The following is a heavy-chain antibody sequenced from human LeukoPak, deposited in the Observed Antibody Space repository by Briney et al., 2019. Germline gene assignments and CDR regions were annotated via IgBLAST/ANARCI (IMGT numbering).Heavy chain of an antibody. J-gene: IGHJ4*02. CDR3: ARLADLNFDY. V-gene: IGHV4-39*07. D-gene: IGHD3-3*01. CDR2: IYYSGST. CDR1: GGSISSSSYY. Sequence: SETLSLTCTVSGGSISSSSYYWGWIRQPPGKGLEWIGSIYYSGSTYYNPSLKSRVTISVDTSKNQFSLKLSSVTAADTAVYYCARLADLNFDYWGQGTLVTVSS.